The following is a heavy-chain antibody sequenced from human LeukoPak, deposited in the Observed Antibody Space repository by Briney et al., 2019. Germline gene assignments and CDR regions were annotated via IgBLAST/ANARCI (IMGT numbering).Heavy chain of an antibody. D-gene: IGHD2-21*02. CDR2: ISAYNGNT. CDR1: GYTFTSYG. Sequence: ASVKVSCKAPGYTFTSYGISWVRQAPGQGLEWMGWISAYNGNTNYARKLQGRVTMTTDTSTSTAYMELRSLRSDDTAVYYCARGDTQTAISPEFDYWGQGTLVTVSS. J-gene: IGHJ4*02. V-gene: IGHV1-18*01. CDR3: ARGDTQTAISPEFDY.